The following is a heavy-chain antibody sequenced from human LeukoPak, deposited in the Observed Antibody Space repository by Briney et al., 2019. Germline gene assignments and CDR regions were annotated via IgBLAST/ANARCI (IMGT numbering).Heavy chain of an antibody. CDR2: ILHSGTT. CDR1: DASISSDNYY. CDR3: VRAYGPGY. D-gene: IGHD4-17*01. V-gene: IGHV4-30-4*01. J-gene: IGHJ4*02. Sequence: PSQTLSLTCTVTDASISSDNYYWSWIRQPPGKGLEWIGEILHSGTTNYNPSLKSRVTISVDKSQNQFSLKMSSVTAADTAIYYSVRAYGPGYWGQGTLVTVSS.